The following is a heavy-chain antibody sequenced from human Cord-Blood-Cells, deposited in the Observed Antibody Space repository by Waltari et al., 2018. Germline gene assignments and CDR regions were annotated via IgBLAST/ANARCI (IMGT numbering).Heavy chain of an antibody. V-gene: IGHV1-69*01. Sequence: QVQLVQSGAEVKKPGSSVKVSCKASGGTFSSYAISWVRQAPGQGLEWMRGIIPSGGTANYGQKFQGRVTITADESTSTAYMELSSLRSEDTAVYYCARGKWFGELGDYWGQGTLVTVSS. CDR3: ARGKWFGELGDY. CDR1: GGTFSSYA. CDR2: IIPSGGTA. D-gene: IGHD3-10*01. J-gene: IGHJ4*02.